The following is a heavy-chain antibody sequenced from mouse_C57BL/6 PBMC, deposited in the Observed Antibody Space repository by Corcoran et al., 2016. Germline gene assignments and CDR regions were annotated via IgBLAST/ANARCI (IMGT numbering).Heavy chain of an antibody. Sequence: TFKLSGPVILPSSQTLSLPCSFSGFSLRTSQMGGIWIPQPSGKGLEWLAHIYWDDDKRYNPSLKSRLTISKDTSRNQVFLKITSVDTADTATYYCARRGELGRSYWCFDVWGTGTTVTVSS. CDR2: IYWDDDK. V-gene: IGHV8-12*01. J-gene: IGHJ1*03. CDR3: ARRGELGRSYWCFDV. CDR1: GFSLRTSQMG. D-gene: IGHD4-1*01.